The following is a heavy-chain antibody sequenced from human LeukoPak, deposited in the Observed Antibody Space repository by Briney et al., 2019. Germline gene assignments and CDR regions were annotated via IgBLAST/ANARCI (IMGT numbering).Heavy chain of an antibody. J-gene: IGHJ6*03. Sequence: SETLSLTCTVSVGSLSSYYWSWIWQPPGKGLEWIGYIYYSVSANYNPSLKSRVTISVDTSKNQFSLKVTSVTAADTAVYYCARVIPPHYYYMDVWGKGTTVTVSS. CDR1: VGSLSSYY. D-gene: IGHD3-16*02. CDR3: ARVIPPHYYYMDV. V-gene: IGHV4-59*01. CDR2: IYYSVSA.